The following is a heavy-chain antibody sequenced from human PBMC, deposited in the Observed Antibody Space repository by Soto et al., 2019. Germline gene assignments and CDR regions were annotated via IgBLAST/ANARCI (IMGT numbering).Heavy chain of an antibody. J-gene: IGHJ6*02. V-gene: IGHV3-23*01. CDR3: AKGLSRSYFYYGTDV. D-gene: IGHD2-8*01. CDR1: GFSFNTYT. CDR2: ISGSGSST. Sequence: GGSLRLSCAASGFSFNTYTMNWVRQAPGKGLEWVSRISGSGSSTYYADSVKDRFTISRDNSKNTLYLQMKSLRVEDTAVYYCAKGLSRSYFYYGTDVWGQGTTVTVSS.